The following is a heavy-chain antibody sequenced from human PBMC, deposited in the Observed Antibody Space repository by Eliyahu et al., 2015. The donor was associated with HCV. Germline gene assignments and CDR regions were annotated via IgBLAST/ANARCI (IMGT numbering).Heavy chain of an antibody. CDR2: IWSDGSDK. CDR3: ARDPSYSSGSIQWPQYYFYY. CDR1: TFSSYG. D-gene: IGHD6-19*01. Sequence: TFSSYGMYWVRQAPGKGLEWVAAIWSDGSDKNYADAVKGRFTISRDNSKNTLYLQMNSLRAEDTAEYYCARDPSYSSGSIQWPQYYFYYWGQGTLVTVSS. V-gene: IGHV3-33*01. J-gene: IGHJ4*02.